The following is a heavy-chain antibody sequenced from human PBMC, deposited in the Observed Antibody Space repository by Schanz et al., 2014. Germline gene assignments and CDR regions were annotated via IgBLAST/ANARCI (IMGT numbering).Heavy chain of an antibody. D-gene: IGHD3-3*01. CDR2: ITGSGGT. CDR1: GGSISSYY. V-gene: IGHV4-59*01. CDR3: ARVRVTSLERGSHYYMDV. Sequence: QVQLQEPGPGLARPSETLSLTCTVSGGSISSYYWSWIRQSPGKGPEWIGYITGSGGTNHNASLKSRVTSSVDTAKNQSSLKVPSVTAADTAIYYCARVRVTSLERGSHYYMDVWGKGTTVTVSS. J-gene: IGHJ6*03.